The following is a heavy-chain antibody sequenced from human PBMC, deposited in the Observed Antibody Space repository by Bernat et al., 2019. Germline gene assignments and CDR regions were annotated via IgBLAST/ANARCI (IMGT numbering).Heavy chain of an antibody. D-gene: IGHD6-19*01. CDR2: INPSGGST. V-gene: IGHV1-46*03. J-gene: IGHJ3*02. CDR3: ARGCGEGSGCGLAFDI. Sequence: QVQLVQSGAEVKKPGASVKVSCKASGYTFTSYYMHWVRQAPGQGLEWMGIINPSGGSTSYEQKFQGRVTMTRDTSTSTVYMELSSLRSEDTAVYYCARGCGEGSGCGLAFDIWGQGTMVTVSS. CDR1: GYTFTSYY.